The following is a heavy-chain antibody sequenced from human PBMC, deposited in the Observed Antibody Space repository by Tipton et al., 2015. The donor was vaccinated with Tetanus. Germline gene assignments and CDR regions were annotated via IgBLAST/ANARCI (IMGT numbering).Heavy chain of an antibody. J-gene: IGHJ4*02. CDR1: GFTFSDYY. Sequence: SLRLSCAASGFTFSDYYLSWIRQAPGKGLEWLSYISRSGTDIHYADSVKGRFTVSRDNAKNSPYLQMNGLGVEDTALYYCAKSLYGGLDYWGQGTLVTVSS. V-gene: IGHV3-11*01. CDR3: AKSLYGGLDY. CDR2: ISRSGTDI. D-gene: IGHD2-8*01.